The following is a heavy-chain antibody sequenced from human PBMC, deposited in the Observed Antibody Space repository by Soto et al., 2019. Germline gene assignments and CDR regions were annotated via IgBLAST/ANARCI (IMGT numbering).Heavy chain of an antibody. D-gene: IGHD4-17*01. CDR1: GFTVSSNY. Sequence: EVQLVESGGGLIQPGGSLRLSCAASGFTVSSNYMSWVRQAPGKGLEWVSVIYSGGSTYYADSAKGQFTISRDNSKNTLYLQMNRQRAADTAVYYCARDPPYGDYGYYYGMDVWGQGTTVTDSS. V-gene: IGHV3-53*01. J-gene: IGHJ6*02. CDR3: ARDPPYGDYGYYYGMDV. CDR2: IYSGGST.